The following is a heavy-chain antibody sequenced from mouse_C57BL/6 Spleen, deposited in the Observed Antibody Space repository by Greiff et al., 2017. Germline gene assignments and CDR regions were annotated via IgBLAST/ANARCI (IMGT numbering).Heavy chain of an antibody. D-gene: IGHD1-1*01. V-gene: IGHV2-5*01. Sequence: VKLVESGPGLVHPSQSLSITCTVSGFSLTNYGVHWVRQSPGKGLEWLGVVWRGGSTDYSAAFMSRLSVTKDNSKSQVFFKMNSLQTDDTAIYYCAKERYYGSSPYWYFDVWGTGTTVTVSS. CDR2: VWRGGST. CDR3: AKERYYGSSPYWYFDV. CDR1: GFSLTNYG. J-gene: IGHJ1*03.